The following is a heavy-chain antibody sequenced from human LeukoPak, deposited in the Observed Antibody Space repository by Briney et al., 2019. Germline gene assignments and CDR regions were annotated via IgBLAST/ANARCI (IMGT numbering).Heavy chain of an antibody. CDR2: INPSGGST. CDR3: ARGAPAGDSSGYYYYYYYYGMDV. Sequence: ASVKVSCKASGYTFTSYYTHWVRQAPGQGLEWMGIINPSGGSTSYAQKFQGRVTMTRDTSTSTVYMELSSLRSEDTAVYYCARGAPAGDSSGYYYYYYYYGMDVWGQGTTVTVSS. V-gene: IGHV1-46*01. D-gene: IGHD3-22*01. CDR1: GYTFTSYY. J-gene: IGHJ6*02.